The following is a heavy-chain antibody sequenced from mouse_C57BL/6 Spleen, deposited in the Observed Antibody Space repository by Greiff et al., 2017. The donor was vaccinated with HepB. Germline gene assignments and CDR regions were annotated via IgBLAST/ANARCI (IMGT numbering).Heavy chain of an antibody. CDR2: ISDGGSYT. J-gene: IGHJ2*01. CDR3: AREGVIYYYGPFDY. Sequence: VMLVESGGGLVKPGGSLKLSCAASGFTFSSYAMSWVRQTPEKRLEWVATISDGGSYTYYPDNVKGRFTISRDNAKNNLYLQMSHLKSEDTAMYYCAREGVIYYYGPFDYWGQGTTLTVSS. V-gene: IGHV5-4*01. CDR1: GFTFSSYA. D-gene: IGHD1-1*01.